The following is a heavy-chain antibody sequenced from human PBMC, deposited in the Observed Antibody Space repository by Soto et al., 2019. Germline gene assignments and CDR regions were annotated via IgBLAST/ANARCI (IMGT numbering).Heavy chain of an antibody. Sequence: QVQLVQSGAEVKKPGSSVKVYCKASGGTFSSYAISWVRQAPGQGLEWMGGIIPIFGTANYAQKFQGRVTITADESTSTAYMELSSLRSEDTAVYYCARDPAVYYDSSGYSYAFDIWGQGTMVTVSS. CDR1: GGTFSSYA. J-gene: IGHJ3*02. V-gene: IGHV1-69*12. CDR2: IIPIFGTA. CDR3: ARDPAVYYDSSGYSYAFDI. D-gene: IGHD3-22*01.